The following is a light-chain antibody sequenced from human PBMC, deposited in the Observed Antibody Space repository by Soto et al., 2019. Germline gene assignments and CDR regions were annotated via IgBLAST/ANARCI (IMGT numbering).Light chain of an antibody. CDR3: QQPSS. Sequence: ELVMPQSPATLSVSPGERATLSCRASQSVSSYLAWYHQKPGQAPRLLIYDASSRATGIPARFAGSGSGTDFTLTIRSLEPEDFAVYYCQQPSSFGQGTRLEIK. CDR1: QSVSSY. CDR2: DAS. V-gene: IGKV3-11*01. J-gene: IGKJ5*01.